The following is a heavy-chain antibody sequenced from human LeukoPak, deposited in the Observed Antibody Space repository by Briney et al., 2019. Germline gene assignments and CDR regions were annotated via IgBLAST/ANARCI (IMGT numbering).Heavy chain of an antibody. D-gene: IGHD6-19*01. Sequence: SETLSLTCTVSGGSVNSGTSYLSWIRQPPGKGLEWIGYIFSSGSTNYNPSLKSRVTISVDTSKDQFSLRLTSVTAADTAMYYCARDVSGWYYFDYWGQGTLVTVSS. CDR1: GGSVNSGTSY. CDR3: ARDVSGWYYFDY. V-gene: IGHV4-61*01. CDR2: IFSSGST. J-gene: IGHJ4*02.